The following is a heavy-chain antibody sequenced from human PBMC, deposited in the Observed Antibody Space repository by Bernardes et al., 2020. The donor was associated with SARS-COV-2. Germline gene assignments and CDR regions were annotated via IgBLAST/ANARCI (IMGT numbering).Heavy chain of an antibody. J-gene: IGHJ6*02. Sequence: GGSLRLSCAASGFTFNMYAMTWVRQAPGKGLEWFSGISGSGGSTYYADSVKGRFTISRDNSKNTLFLQMNSLRAEDTAVYYCAKCVVGYYAVDVWGQGTTVTVS. CDR1: GFTFNMYA. CDR2: ISGSGGST. CDR3: AKCVVGYYAVDV. V-gene: IGHV3-23*01. D-gene: IGHD2-15*01.